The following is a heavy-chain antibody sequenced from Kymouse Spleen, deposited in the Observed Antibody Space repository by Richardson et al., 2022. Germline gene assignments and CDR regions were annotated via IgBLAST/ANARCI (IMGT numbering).Heavy chain of an antibody. CDR2: ISSSSSYI. Sequence: EVQLVESGGGLVKPGGSLRLSCAASGFTFSSYSMNWVRQAPGKGLEWVSSISSSSSYIYYADSVKGRFTISRDNAKNSLYLQMNSLRAEDTAVYYCARDEGSPYYYYYYGMDVWGQGTTVTVSS. J-gene: IGHJ6*02. CDR1: GFTFSSYS. CDR3: ARDEGSPYYYYYYGMDV. V-gene: IGHV3-21*03. D-gene: IGHD6-13*01,IGHD6-25*01,IGHD6-6*01.